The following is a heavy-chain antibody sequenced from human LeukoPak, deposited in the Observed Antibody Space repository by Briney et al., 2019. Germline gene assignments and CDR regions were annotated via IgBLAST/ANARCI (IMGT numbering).Heavy chain of an antibody. V-gene: IGHV1-24*01. D-gene: IGHD3-10*01. Sequence: GASVKVSCKVSGYTLTELSMHWVRQAPGKGLEWMGGFDPEDGETIYAQKFQGRVTMTEDTSTDTAYMELSSLRSEDTAVYYCATDPSITMVRGPLDYWGQGTLVTVSS. CDR3: ATDPSITMVRGPLDY. CDR2: FDPEDGET. CDR1: GYTLTELS. J-gene: IGHJ4*02.